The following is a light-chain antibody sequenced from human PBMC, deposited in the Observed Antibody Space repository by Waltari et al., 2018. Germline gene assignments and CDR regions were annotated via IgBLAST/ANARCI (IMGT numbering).Light chain of an antibody. CDR2: KDT. CDR3: QSPSSSGSYHWL. CDR1: TLSKEY. Sequence: SYELTQPPSVAVSPGQTVRITCSGGTLSKEYAYWYQQKPGQAPIPLIYKDTKRPSGIPERFSGSTSGTTVTLTITGVQAEDEAAYYCQSPSSSGSYHWLFGGGTKLTVL. J-gene: IGLJ3*02. V-gene: IGLV3-25*03.